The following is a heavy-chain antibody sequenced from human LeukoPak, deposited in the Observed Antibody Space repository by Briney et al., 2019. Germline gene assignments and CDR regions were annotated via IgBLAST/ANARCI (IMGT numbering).Heavy chain of an antibody. V-gene: IGHV3-23*01. D-gene: IGHD3-16*01. J-gene: IGHJ4*02. CDR1: GFTFSTYA. CDR3: AREPTAAGYVDY. Sequence: GGSLRLSCAASGFTFSTYAMSWVRQAPGKGLEWVSAISGSGTRTYYADSVKGRFTVSRDNSKNTLYLQMNSLRAEDTAICYCAREPTAAGYVDYWGQGTLATVSS. CDR2: ISGSGTRT.